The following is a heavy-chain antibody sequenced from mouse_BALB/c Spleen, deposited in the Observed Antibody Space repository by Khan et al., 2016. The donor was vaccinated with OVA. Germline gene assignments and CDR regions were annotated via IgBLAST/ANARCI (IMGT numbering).Heavy chain of an antibody. V-gene: IGHV1-77*01. D-gene: IGHD1-2*01. CDR2: ISPGSGDT. CDR3: ARRNYFGYTFAY. Sequence: QIQLVQSGAELARPGASVKLSCKASGYTFTDFYINWVKQRTGQGLEWIGEISPGSGDTFYNERFKDKATLTADKSSNTAYMQLISLTSEASAVYFCARRNYFGYTFAYWGQGTLVTVSA. J-gene: IGHJ3*01. CDR1: GYTFTDFY.